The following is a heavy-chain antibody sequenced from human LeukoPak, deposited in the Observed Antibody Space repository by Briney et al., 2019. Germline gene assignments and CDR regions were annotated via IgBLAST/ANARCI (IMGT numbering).Heavy chain of an antibody. V-gene: IGHV3-53*04. CDR3: ARESGSPGDYYYYGMDV. J-gene: IGHJ6*02. CDR2: IYSGGCT. CDR1: GFTDSSNY. Sequence: PGGSLRLSCAASGFTDSSNYMSWVRQAPGKGLEWVSVIYSGGCTYYADSVKGRFTISRHNSKSTLYLQMNSLRAEDTAVYYCARESGSPGDYYYYGMDVWDQGTTVTVSS. D-gene: IGHD3-10*01.